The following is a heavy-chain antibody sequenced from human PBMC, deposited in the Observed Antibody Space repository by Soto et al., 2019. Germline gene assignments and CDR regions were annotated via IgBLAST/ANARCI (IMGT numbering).Heavy chain of an antibody. V-gene: IGHV4-30-2*01. J-gene: IGHJ5*02. Sequence: SETLSLTWTGSGGSTNRGAYSWSWLRQQQGKGLEWIGFIYHTGTTYYNPSLKSRVTISVDRSKNQFSLKLNSVTAADTAVYYCARFCFYCYGSGPAWFYPRGQRAAVPVSA. CDR1: GGSTNRGAYS. CDR3: ARFCFYCYGSGPAWFYP. CDR2: IYHTGTT. D-gene: IGHD2-15*01.